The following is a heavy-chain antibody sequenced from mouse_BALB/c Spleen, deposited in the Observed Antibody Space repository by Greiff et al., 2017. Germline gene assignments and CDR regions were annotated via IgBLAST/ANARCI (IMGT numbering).Heavy chain of an antibody. CDR3: ARYGGDY. CDR1: GFTFSSYA. D-gene: IGHD1-1*02. V-gene: IGHV5-9-4*01. J-gene: IGHJ4*01. CDR2: ISSGGSYT. Sequence: DVMLVESGGGLVKPGGSLKLSCAASGFTFSSYAMSWVRQSPEKRLEWVAEISSGGSYTYYPDTVTGRITISRDNAKNTLYLEMSSLRSEDTAMYYCARYGGDYWGQGTSVTVSS.